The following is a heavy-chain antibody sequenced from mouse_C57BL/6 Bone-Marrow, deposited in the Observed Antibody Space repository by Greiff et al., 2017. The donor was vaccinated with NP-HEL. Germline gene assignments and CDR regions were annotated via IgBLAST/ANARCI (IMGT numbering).Heavy chain of an antibody. Sequence: QVQLQQPGAELVMPGASVKLSCKASGYTFTSYWMHWVKQRPGQGLEWIGVIDPSDSYTNYNQKFKGKSTLTLDKSSSTAYMQLSSLTSEDSAVYYCASSWVTTVVDYFDYWGQGTTLTVSS. D-gene: IGHD1-1*01. CDR3: ASSWVTTVVDYFDY. CDR2: IDPSDSYT. V-gene: IGHV1-69*01. CDR1: GYTFTSYW. J-gene: IGHJ2*01.